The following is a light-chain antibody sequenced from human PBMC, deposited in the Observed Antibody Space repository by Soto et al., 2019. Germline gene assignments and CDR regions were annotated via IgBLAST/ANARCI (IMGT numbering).Light chain of an antibody. CDR1: QSISSW. J-gene: IGKJ1*01. CDR3: QQYNSYTWT. V-gene: IGKV1-5*01. Sequence: DIMIKKTPSTLCGSVGDRVTITCRASQSISSWLAWYQQKPGKAPKLLIYEASSLESGVPSRFSGSGSGTEFTLTISSLQPDDFATYYCQQYNSYTWTLGQWSKVDIK. CDR2: EAS.